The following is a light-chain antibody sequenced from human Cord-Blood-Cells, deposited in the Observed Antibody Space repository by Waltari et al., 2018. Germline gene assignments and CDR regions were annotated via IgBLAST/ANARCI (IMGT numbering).Light chain of an antibody. J-gene: IGLJ1*01. Sequence: QSALTQPASVSGSPGQSITISCTGTSSDVGGYNYVSWYQQHPGKAPKLMIYDVRNRPAGVSNRFSGSKAGNTASLTISELQAEDEADYYCSSYTSSSTYVFGTGTKVTVL. CDR1: SSDVGGYNY. CDR2: DVR. CDR3: SSYTSSSTYV. V-gene: IGLV2-14*01.